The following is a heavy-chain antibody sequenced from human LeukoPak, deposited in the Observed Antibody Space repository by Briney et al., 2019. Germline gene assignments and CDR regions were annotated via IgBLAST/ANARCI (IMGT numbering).Heavy chain of an antibody. Sequence: GGSLRLSCAASGFIVSNKYMTWVRQAPGQGLEWVSLIYSDGRTYYADSVRGRCTISRDNSKNTLYVQMNSLRAEDTAVYYCAELGITMIGGVWGKGTTVTISS. CDR2: IYSDGRT. J-gene: IGHJ6*04. V-gene: IGHV3-53*01. CDR3: AELGITMIGGV. D-gene: IGHD3-10*02. CDR1: GFIVSNKY.